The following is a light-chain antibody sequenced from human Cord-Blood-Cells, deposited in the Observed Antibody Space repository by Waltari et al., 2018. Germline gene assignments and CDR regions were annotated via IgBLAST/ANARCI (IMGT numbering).Light chain of an antibody. CDR1: QSVLYSSNNKNY. CDR2: WAS. CDR3: QQYYSTPLT. Sequence: DIVMTQSPDSLAVSLGEWATINCKPSQSVLYSSNNKNYLAWYQQKPGQPPKLLIYWASTRESGVPDRFSGSGSGTDFTLTISSLQAEDVAVYYCQQYYSTPLTFGPGTKVDIK. V-gene: IGKV4-1*01. J-gene: IGKJ3*01.